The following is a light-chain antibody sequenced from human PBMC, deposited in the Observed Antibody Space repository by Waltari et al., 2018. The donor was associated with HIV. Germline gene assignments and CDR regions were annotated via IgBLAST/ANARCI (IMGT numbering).Light chain of an antibody. CDR3: QQYYITPKT. Sequence: DIVMTQSPDSLAVSLGESATINCKSSQSVMYSSNNKNYLAWYQQKPGQPPKLLIYWASSREYGVPDRFSGSGSGTDFTLTISSLQAEDVAVYYCQQYYITPKTFGQGTKVEIK. CDR1: QSVMYSSNNKNY. CDR2: WAS. V-gene: IGKV4-1*01. J-gene: IGKJ1*01.